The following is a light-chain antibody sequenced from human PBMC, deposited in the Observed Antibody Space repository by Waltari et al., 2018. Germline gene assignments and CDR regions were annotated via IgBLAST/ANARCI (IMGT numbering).Light chain of an antibody. V-gene: IGKV1-16*02. Sequence: EIEMTQSPSSLSASVGDRVTITCRASQGISNHLAWFQQKPGKAPKSLIYGASSLQSGVSSKFSGSGSGTDFTLTINSLQSEDFATYYCQQYTDYPFTFGPGTKVDIK. CDR2: GAS. J-gene: IGKJ3*01. CDR3: QQYTDYPFT. CDR1: QGISNH.